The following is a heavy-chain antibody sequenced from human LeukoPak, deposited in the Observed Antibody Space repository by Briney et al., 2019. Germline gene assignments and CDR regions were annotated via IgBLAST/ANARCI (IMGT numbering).Heavy chain of an antibody. V-gene: IGHV3-23*01. CDR3: AKTSGLYSGSYPSSL. CDR2: ISSTGGTT. Sequence: GRSLRLSCAASGITFSSYGMSWVRQAPGKGLEWVSSISSTGGTTYYADSVKGRFTISRDNSKNTLYLQMNSLRAEDTAVYYCAKTSGLYSGSYPSSLWGQGTLVTVSS. D-gene: IGHD1-26*01. J-gene: IGHJ4*02. CDR1: GITFSSYG.